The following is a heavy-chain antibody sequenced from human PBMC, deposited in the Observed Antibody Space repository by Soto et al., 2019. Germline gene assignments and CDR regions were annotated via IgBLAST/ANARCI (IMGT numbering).Heavy chain of an antibody. CDR2: INHSGST. J-gene: IGHJ4*02. Sequence: QVQPQQWGAGLLKPSETLSLTCAVYGESFSGYYWSWIRQPPGKGLEWIGEINHSGSTNYNPSLKSRVTMSVDTSKNQFSLKLSFVTAAATAMYYCAGNIVATISSFHYWGQGTLVNVSS. CDR3: AGNIVATISSFHY. CDR1: GESFSGYY. D-gene: IGHD5-12*01. V-gene: IGHV4-34*02.